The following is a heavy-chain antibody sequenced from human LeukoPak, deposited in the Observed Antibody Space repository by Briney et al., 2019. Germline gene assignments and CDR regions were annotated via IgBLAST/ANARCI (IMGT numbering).Heavy chain of an antibody. J-gene: IGHJ4*02. CDR3: VRGRYYLDY. V-gene: IGHV3-74*01. CDR1: RFSFNTYW. Sequence: GGSLRPSCAASRFSFNTYWMHWVRQAPGMGLVWVSRISSDGGSTSYADSVKGRFTISRDNAKNTLYLQMNTLRAEDTAIYYCVRGRYYLDYWGQGTLVTVSS. D-gene: IGHD5-24*01. CDR2: ISSDGGST.